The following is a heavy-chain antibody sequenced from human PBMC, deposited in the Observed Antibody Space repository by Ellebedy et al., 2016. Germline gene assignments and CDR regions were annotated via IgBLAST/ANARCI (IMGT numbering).Heavy chain of an antibody. D-gene: IGHD3-16*01. Sequence: SETLSLXXTVSGCSIRSNSYYWGWIRQPQGKGLEWIGNISYSGDTYYTPSLKSRVTMSVDTSRNHFSLKLSSVTAADTAVYYCARLGLSVDFGGAFPCVDCWGQGTLVTVSS. CDR3: ARLGLSVDFGGAFPCVDC. J-gene: IGHJ4*02. CDR1: GCSIRSNSYY. CDR2: ISYSGDT. V-gene: IGHV4-39*02.